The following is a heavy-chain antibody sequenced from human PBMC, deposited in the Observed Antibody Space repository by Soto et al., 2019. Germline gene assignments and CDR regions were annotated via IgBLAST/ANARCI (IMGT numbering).Heavy chain of an antibody. CDR3: ARDGAYDFWSGYSLGMDV. Sequence: ASLKVSCKASGYTFTGYYMHWVRQAPGQGLEWMGWINPNSGGTNYAQKFQGRVTMTRDTSISTAYMELSRLRSDDTAVYYCARDGAYDFWSGYSLGMDVWGQGTTVTVSS. V-gene: IGHV1-2*02. CDR2: INPNSGGT. CDR1: GYTFTGYY. D-gene: IGHD3-3*01. J-gene: IGHJ6*02.